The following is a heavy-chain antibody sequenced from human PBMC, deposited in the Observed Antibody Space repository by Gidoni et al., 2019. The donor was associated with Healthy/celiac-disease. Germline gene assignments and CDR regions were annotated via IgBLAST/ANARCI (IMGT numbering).Heavy chain of an antibody. CDR1: GFTFVSYS. Sequence: EVQLVVSGGGLVKPGGSLRLSCAASGFTFVSYSRSWFRQAPGKGLEWVSSISSSSSYIYYADSVKGRFTISRDNAKNSLYLQMNSLRAEDTAVYYCARDPEGIAVAGTGWFDPWGQGTLVTVSS. CDR3: ARDPEGIAVAGTGWFDP. V-gene: IGHV3-21*01. CDR2: ISSSSSYI. D-gene: IGHD6-19*01. J-gene: IGHJ5*02.